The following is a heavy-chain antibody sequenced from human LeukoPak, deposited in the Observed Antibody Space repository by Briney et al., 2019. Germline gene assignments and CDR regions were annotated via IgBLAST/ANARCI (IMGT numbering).Heavy chain of an antibody. D-gene: IGHD5-12*01. CDR1: GASISSSNYF. Sequence: PSETLSLTCSVSGASISSSNYFWGWIRQPPGKGLEWIGSIYYSGSTYYNPSLKSRVTISIDTSKNQFSLKLTSATAADTAVYYCARGDDYKSTLFDYWGQGTLVTVSS. CDR3: ARGDDYKSTLFDY. CDR2: IYYSGST. V-gene: IGHV4-39*07. J-gene: IGHJ4*02.